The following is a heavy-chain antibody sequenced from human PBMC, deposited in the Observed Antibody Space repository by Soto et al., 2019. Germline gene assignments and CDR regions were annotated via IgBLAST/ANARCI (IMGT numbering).Heavy chain of an antibody. CDR1: GFTFSSYA. CDR3: AKDLYSGSYSRVDY. CDR2: ISGSGGST. J-gene: IGHJ4*02. Sequence: EVQLLESGGGLVQPGGSLRLSCAASGFTFSSYAMSWVRQAPGKGLEWVSVISGSGGSTYYADSVKGRFTISRDTSKNTLYLQMNSLRAEDTAVYYCAKDLYSGSYSRVDYWGQGTLVTVSS. D-gene: IGHD1-26*01. V-gene: IGHV3-23*01.